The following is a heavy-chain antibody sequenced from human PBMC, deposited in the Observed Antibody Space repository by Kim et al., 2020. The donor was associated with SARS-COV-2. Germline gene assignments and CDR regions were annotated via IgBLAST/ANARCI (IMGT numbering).Heavy chain of an antibody. Sequence: SETLSLTCTVSGGSTSSSNYYWGWIRQPPGKGPEWIGNIFHSGSAYYNPSLKSRVTISVDTSKNQFSLKLTSVTAADTAVYYCATEGGSWDYFDYWGQGALVTVSS. CDR3: ATEGGSWDYFDY. D-gene: IGHD6-13*01. J-gene: IGHJ4*02. CDR2: IFHSGSA. CDR1: GGSTSSSNYY. V-gene: IGHV4-39*01.